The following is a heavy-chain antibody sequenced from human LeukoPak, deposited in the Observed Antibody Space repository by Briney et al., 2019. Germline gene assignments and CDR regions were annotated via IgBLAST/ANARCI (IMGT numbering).Heavy chain of an antibody. J-gene: IGHJ4*02. CDR1: GFTVSSNY. D-gene: IGHD3-10*01. CDR2: IYSGGST. V-gene: IGHV3-53*01. CDR3: ARTKPMARAVSGFPDY. Sequence: PGGSLRLSCAASGFTVSSNYMSWVRQAPGKGLEWVSDIYSGGSTHYADPAKSRFTISRDNSQNTLYLQMNSLRAEDTAAYYCARTKPMARAVSGFPDYWGQGSLVTVSS.